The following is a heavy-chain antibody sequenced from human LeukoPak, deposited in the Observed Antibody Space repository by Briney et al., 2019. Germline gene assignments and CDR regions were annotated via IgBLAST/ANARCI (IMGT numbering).Heavy chain of an antibody. Sequence: PSETLSLTCAVSGYSISSGYYWGWIRQPPGKGLEWIGSIYHSGSTYYNPSLKSRVTISVDTSKNQFSLKLSSVTAADTAVYYCAGYLVDIDYWGQGTLVTVSS. CDR2: IYHSGST. J-gene: IGHJ4*02. CDR3: AGYLVDIDY. D-gene: IGHD5-12*01. V-gene: IGHV4-38-2*01. CDR1: GYSISSGYY.